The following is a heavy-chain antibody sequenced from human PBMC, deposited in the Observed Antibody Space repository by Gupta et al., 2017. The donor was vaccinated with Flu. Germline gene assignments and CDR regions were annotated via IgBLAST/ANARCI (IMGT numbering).Heavy chain of an antibody. D-gene: IGHD4-4*01. J-gene: IGHJ6*02. CDR2: IIPIFGTA. Sequence: WMGGIIPIFGTANYAQKFQGRVTITADKSTSTAYMELSSLRSEDTAVYYCARGKLEVTTVFISYYYYYGMDVWGQGTTVTVSS. V-gene: IGHV1-69*06. CDR3: ARGKLEVTTVFISYYYYYGMDV.